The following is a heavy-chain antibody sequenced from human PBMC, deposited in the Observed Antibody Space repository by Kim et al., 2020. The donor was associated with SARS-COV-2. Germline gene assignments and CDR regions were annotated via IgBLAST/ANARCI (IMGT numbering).Heavy chain of an antibody. CDR1: GYTFTSYG. Sequence: ASVKVSCKASGYTFTSYGISWVRQAPGQGLEWMGWISTYNGNTNYAQKLQGRVTMTTDTSTSTAYMELRSLRSDDTAVYYCARDGMGSGSSWGIPPRFDYWGQGTLVTVSS. CDR2: ISTYNGNT. D-gene: IGHD6-13*01. J-gene: IGHJ4*02. CDR3: ARDGMGSGSSWGIPPRFDY. V-gene: IGHV1-18*01.